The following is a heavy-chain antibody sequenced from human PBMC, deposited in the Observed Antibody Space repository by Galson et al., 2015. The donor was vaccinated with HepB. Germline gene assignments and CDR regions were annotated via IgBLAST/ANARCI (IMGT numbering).Heavy chain of an antibody. CDR3: TKAHHYDGFSYLED. Sequence: SLRLSCAASGFTFSFSGMTWVRQAPGKGLEYVSFISGGGDNTYYADSAKGRFTISRDNSKNILYLQMNSLRAGDTAIYYCTKAHHYDGFSYLEDWGQGTLVTVSS. J-gene: IGHJ4*02. CDR1: GFTFSFSG. CDR2: ISGGGDNT. V-gene: IGHV3-23*01. D-gene: IGHD3-22*01.